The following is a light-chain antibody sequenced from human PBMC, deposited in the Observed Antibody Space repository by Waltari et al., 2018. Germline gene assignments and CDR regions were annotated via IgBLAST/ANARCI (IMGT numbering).Light chain of an antibody. J-gene: IGKJ2*01. CDR3: QQYDSESYT. Sequence: DIQMTQSPSTLSASVGDKVTITCRAKESISIWLAWYQHKPGTAPKLLIHRASTLERGVPSRFSGAGSGTEFTLTISSLQPDDFATYYCQQYDSESYTFGQGTKLEIK. CDR2: RAS. CDR1: ESISIW. V-gene: IGKV1-5*03.